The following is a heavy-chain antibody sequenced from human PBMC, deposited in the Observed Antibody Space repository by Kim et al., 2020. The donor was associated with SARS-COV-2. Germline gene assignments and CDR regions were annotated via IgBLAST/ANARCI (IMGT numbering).Heavy chain of an antibody. CDR3: VRGTIAPAGTDY. V-gene: IGHV3-74*01. Sequence: GGSLRLSCAASGFTFSSYWFHWVRQASGKELVWVARRYHDGPTINYADSVKVRFTISRDNAKNTLYLQMNSLRADDTAVYYCVRGTIAPAGTDYWGQGTLVTVSP. CDR2: RYHDGPTI. J-gene: IGHJ4*02. CDR1: GFTFSSYW. D-gene: IGHD6-13*01.